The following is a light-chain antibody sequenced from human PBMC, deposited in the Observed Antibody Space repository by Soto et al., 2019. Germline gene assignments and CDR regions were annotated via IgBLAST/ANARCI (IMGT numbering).Light chain of an antibody. CDR2: GTS. Sequence: EIVMTQSPATLSGSPGERATLSCGASQSVSSNLAWYQQKPGQAPRLLIYGTSTRATGIPARFSGSGSGTEFTHTSSSLQSEDFAGYYCQQYNNWPLYTFGQGTKLEIK. V-gene: IGKV3-15*01. CDR3: QQYNNWPLYT. J-gene: IGKJ2*01. CDR1: QSVSSN.